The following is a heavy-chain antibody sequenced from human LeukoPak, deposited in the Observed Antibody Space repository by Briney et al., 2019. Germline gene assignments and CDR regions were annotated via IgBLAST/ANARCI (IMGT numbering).Heavy chain of an antibody. CDR2: IYYSGST. CDR1: GGSISSGGYY. J-gene: IGHJ6*02. V-gene: IGHV4-61*08. Sequence: SETLSLTCTVSGGSISSGGYYWRWIRQPPGKGLEWIGSIYYSGSTNYNPSLRSRVTISIDTSKNQFSLKLTSVTAADTAMYYCASSDYDYYAMDVWGQGTTVTVSS. CDR3: ASSDYDYYAMDV. D-gene: IGHD6-6*01.